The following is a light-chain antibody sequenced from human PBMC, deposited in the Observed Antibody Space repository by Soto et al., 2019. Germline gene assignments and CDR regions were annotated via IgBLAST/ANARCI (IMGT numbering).Light chain of an antibody. CDR1: QSVSSY. CDR2: DAS. J-gene: IGKJ3*01. CDR3: QQRSNCLPFT. Sequence: EIVLTQSPATLSLSPGERATLSCRASQSVSSYLAWYQQKPGQAPRLLIYDASNRATGIPARFSGSGSGTDFTLTIISLEHADVAVSYCQQRSNCLPFTFGPGTKVDIK. V-gene: IGKV3-11*01.